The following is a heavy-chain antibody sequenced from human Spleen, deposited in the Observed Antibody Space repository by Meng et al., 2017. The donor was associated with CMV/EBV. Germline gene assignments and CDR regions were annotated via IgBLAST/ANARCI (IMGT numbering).Heavy chain of an antibody. Sequence: SVSSNRAAWNWIRQSPSRGLEWLGRTYYRSKWYNDYAVSVKSRITINPDTSKNQFSLQLNSVTPEDTAVYYCARAGTFSSGYYYGPWGQGTLVTVSS. CDR1: SVSSNRAA. V-gene: IGHV6-1*01. J-gene: IGHJ5*02. CDR2: TYYRSKWYN. CDR3: ARAGTFSSGYYYGP. D-gene: IGHD3-22*01.